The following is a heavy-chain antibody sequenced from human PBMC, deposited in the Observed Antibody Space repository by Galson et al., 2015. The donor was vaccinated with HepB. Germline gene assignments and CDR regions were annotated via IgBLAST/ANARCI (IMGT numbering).Heavy chain of an antibody. CDR3: ARFGSPYYGSGRDRWFDP. V-gene: IGHV3-11*06. J-gene: IGHJ5*02. CDR2: ISSSSSYT. Sequence: SLRLSCAASGFTFSDYYMSWIRQAPGKGLEWVSYISSSSSYTNYADSVKGRFTISRDNAKNSLYLQMNSLRAEDTAVYYCARFGSPYYGSGRDRWFDPWGQGTLVTVSS. D-gene: IGHD3-10*01. CDR1: GFTFSDYY.